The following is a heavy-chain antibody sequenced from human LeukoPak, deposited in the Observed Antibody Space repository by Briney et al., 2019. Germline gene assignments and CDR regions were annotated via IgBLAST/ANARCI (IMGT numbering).Heavy chain of an antibody. V-gene: IGHV4-39*01. CDR3: ARHPGYYDSSGYYVSAFDI. D-gene: IGHD3-22*01. CDR2: MYYSGST. Sequence: SETLSLTCTVSGGSISSSSYYWGWIRQPPGKGLEWIGSMYYSGSTYYNPSLKSRVTMSVDTSKNHFSLKLTSVTAADTAVYYCARHPGYYDSSGYYVSAFDIWGQGTMVTVSS. J-gene: IGHJ3*02. CDR1: GGSISSSSYY.